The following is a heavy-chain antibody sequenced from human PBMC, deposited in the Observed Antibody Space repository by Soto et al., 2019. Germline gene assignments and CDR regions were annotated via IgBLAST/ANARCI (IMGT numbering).Heavy chain of an antibody. V-gene: IGHV1-2*04. J-gene: IGHJ4*02. CDR2: INPNSGGT. D-gene: IGHD4-17*01. CDR3: ARGGTTVTTNGYFDY. CDR1: GYTFTGYY. Sequence: GASVKVSCKASGYTFTGYYMHWVRQAPGQGLEWMGWINPNSGGTNYAQKFQGWVTMTRDTSISTAYMELSRLRSDDTAVYYCARGGTTVTTNGYFDYWGQGTLVTVSS.